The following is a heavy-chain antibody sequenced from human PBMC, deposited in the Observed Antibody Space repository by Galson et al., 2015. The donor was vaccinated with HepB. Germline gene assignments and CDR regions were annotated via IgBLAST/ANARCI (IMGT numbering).Heavy chain of an antibody. Sequence: SLRLSCVASGFTFTSYPMDWVRQAPGKGLEWVAVISYDGNNKYYADSVRGRFTISRDNSKNTLYLQMDSLRAEDTAVYYCARAPPNLNTVYYYYFYAMDVWGQGTTVTVSS. D-gene: IGHD2-2*02. J-gene: IGHJ6*02. CDR3: ARAPPNLNTVYYYYFYAMDV. V-gene: IGHV3-30*04. CDR1: GFTFTSYP. CDR2: ISYDGNNK.